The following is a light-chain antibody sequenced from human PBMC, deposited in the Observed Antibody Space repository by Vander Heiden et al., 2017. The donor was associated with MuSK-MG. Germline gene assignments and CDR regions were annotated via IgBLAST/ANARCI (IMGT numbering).Light chain of an antibody. V-gene: IGLV2-14*03. CDR2: DVS. CDR1: SSDVGNYNY. J-gene: IGLJ2*01. Sequence: QSALTQPASVSGSPGQSITISCTGTSSDVGNYNYVSWYQQYPGKAPKLMSFDVSVRPSGVSTRFSGSKSGNTESLTISGLQAEDEGDYDCSSYTTTYTWIFGGGTRLTVL. CDR3: SSYTTTYTWI.